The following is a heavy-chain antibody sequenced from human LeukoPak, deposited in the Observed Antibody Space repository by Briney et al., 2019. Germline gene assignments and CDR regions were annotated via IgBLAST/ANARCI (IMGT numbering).Heavy chain of an antibody. V-gene: IGHV4-59*08. Sequence: SETLSLTWTVSGGSISSYYWSWIRQPPGKGLEGIGYIYYSGSTNYNPSLKSRVTISVDTSKNQFSLKLSSVTAADTAVYYCARHKDYGDYVPLWFDPWGQGTLVTVSS. J-gene: IGHJ5*02. CDR1: GGSISSYY. CDR2: IYYSGST. CDR3: ARHKDYGDYVPLWFDP. D-gene: IGHD4-17*01.